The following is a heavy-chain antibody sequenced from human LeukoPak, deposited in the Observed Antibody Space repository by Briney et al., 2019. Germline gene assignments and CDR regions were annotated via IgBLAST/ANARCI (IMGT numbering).Heavy chain of an antibody. CDR2: ISYDGTNE. Sequence: PGGSLRLSCAASGFSFHYYAMHWVRQAPGKGLEWVAVISYDGTNEYYADSVKGRLTISRDNSKNTLYMQMNSLRPEDTAVYYCVRPIDNGSGSYHFPYWGQGILVTVSS. CDR3: VRPIDNGSGSYHFPY. CDR1: GFSFHYYA. V-gene: IGHV3-30-3*01. D-gene: IGHD3-10*01. J-gene: IGHJ4*02.